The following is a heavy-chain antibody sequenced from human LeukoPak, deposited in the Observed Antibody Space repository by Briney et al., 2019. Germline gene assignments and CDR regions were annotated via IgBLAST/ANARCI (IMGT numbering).Heavy chain of an antibody. V-gene: IGHV1-2*02. D-gene: IGHD2-21*02. CDR3: ARAYCGDDCYFLF. J-gene: IGHJ4*02. CDR2: INPNSGGT. Sequence: SVKVSCKASGYTFTGYYMHWVRQAPGQGLEWMGWINPNSGGTNYAQEFQGRVTMTRDTSISTAYMELSRLRSDDTAVYYCARAYCGDDCYFLFWGQGTLVTVSS. CDR1: GYTFTGYY.